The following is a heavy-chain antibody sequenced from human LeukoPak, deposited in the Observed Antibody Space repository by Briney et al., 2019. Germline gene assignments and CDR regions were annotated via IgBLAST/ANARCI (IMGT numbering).Heavy chain of an antibody. D-gene: IGHD1-26*01. CDR1: GYTFTSYD. J-gene: IGHJ3*02. Sequence: ASVKVSCKASGYTFTSYDINWVRQATGQGLEWMGWMNPNSGNTGYAQKFQGRVTMTRNTSISTAYMELSSLRSEDTAVYYCARGLYEWKWELLHRNAFDIWGQGTMVTVSS. CDR2: MNPNSGNT. CDR3: ARGLYEWKWELLHRNAFDI. V-gene: IGHV1-8*01.